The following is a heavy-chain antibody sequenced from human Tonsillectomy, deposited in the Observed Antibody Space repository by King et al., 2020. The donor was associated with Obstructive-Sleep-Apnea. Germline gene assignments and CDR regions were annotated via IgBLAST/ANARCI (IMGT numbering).Heavy chain of an antibody. CDR2: INPSGGST. D-gene: IGHD4-17*01. CDR1: GYTFTSYY. Sequence: QLVQSGAEVKKHGASVKVSCKASGYTFTSYYMHWVRQAPGQGLEWIGIINPSGGSTSYAQKFQGRVTMTRDKSTGTVYMVLSSLRSEDTAVYYCARDRTTTVTIQRYFDYWGQGTLVTVSS. J-gene: IGHJ4*02. V-gene: IGHV1-46*01. CDR3: ARDRTTTVTIQRYFDY.